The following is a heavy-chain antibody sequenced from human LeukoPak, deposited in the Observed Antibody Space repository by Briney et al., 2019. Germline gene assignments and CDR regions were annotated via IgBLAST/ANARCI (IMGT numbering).Heavy chain of an antibody. CDR2: ITSSGRSM. D-gene: IGHD3-9*01. V-gene: IGHV3-21*04. J-gene: IGHJ5*02. Sequence: KPGGSLRLSCAASGFTLSSYSMNWVRQAPGKGLEWVSSITSSGRSMFYADSLKGRFTISRDNAKNSLYLQMDSLRAEDTAVYYCAREGTYYDILTGSTAYNWFDPWGQGTLVTVSS. CDR3: AREGTYYDILTGSTAYNWFDP. CDR1: GFTLSSYS.